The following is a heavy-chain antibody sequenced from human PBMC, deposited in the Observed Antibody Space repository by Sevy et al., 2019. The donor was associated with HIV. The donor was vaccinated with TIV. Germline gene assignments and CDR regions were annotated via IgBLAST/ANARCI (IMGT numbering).Heavy chain of an antibody. V-gene: IGHV3-30-3*01. J-gene: IGHJ6*02. D-gene: IGHD3-3*01. Sequence: GGSLRLSCAASGFTFSSYAMHWVRQAPGKGLEWVAVISYDGSNKYYADSVKGRFTISRDNSKNTLYLQMNSLRAEDKAVYYCARDIGYYDFWSGYYLSYYYYGMDVWGQGTTVTVSS. CDR3: ARDIGYYDFWSGYYLSYYYYGMDV. CDR1: GFTFSSYA. CDR2: ISYDGSNK.